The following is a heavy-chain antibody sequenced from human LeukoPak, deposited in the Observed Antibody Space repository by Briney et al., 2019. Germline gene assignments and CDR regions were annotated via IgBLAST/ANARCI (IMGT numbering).Heavy chain of an antibody. D-gene: IGHD1-26*01. J-gene: IGHJ3*02. CDR3: AEGGRIVGATKDGGAFDI. CDR2: ISGGGGST. V-gene: IGHV3-23*01. Sequence: GGSLRLSCAASGFTFSSYAMSWVRQAPGKGLEWVSAISGGGGSTYYADSVKGRFTISRDNSKYTLYLQMNSLRAEDTAVYYCAEGGRIVGATKDGGAFDIWGQGTMVTVSS. CDR1: GFTFSSYA.